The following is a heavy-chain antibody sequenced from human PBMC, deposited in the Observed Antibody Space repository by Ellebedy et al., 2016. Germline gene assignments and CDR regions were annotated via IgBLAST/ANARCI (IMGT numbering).Heavy chain of an antibody. Sequence: SETLSLTCTVSGGSISGYYWSWIRQPPGKGLEWIGYIYYSGSTNYNPPLKSRVTISVDTSKNQFSLKLSSVTAADTAVYYCARAVFDRVRISPTHGMDVWGQGTTVTVSS. V-gene: IGHV4-59*12. CDR3: ARAVFDRVRISPTHGMDV. CDR1: GGSISGYY. J-gene: IGHJ6*02. D-gene: IGHD3-9*01. CDR2: IYYSGST.